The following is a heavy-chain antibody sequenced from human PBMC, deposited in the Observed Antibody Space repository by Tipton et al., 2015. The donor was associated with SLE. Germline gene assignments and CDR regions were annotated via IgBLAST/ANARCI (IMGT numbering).Heavy chain of an antibody. CDR3: ARHGHGLRYFDY. J-gene: IGHJ4*02. D-gene: IGHD2-8*01. V-gene: IGHV4-34*01. CDR1: GGSFSGYY. Sequence: TLSLTCAVYGGSFSGYYWSWIRQPPGKGLEWIGEINHSGSTNYNPSLKSRVTISADTSKNQFSLNLSSVTAADTAVYYCARHGHGLRYFDYWGQGTLVTVSS. CDR2: INHSGST.